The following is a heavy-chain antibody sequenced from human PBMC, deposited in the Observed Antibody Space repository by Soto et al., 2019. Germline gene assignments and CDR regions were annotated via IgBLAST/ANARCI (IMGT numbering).Heavy chain of an antibody. CDR1: GFTFISYG. V-gene: IGHV3-30*18. CDR3: AKVINWGGESYYFGMDV. D-gene: IGHD3-10*01. J-gene: IGHJ6*01. Sequence: QVQLVESGGGVVQPGRSLRLSCAASGFTFISYGMHWVRQAPGKGLEWVALISSDGTSKYYGDSVKGRFTISRDNSKNTLSLQMNSLRAEDTAVYYCAKVINWGGESYYFGMDVW. CDR2: ISSDGTSK.